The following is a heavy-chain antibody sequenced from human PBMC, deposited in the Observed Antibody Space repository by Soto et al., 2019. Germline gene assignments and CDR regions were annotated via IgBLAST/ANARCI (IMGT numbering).Heavy chain of an antibody. CDR2: ISYDGSNK. V-gene: IGHV3-30-3*01. J-gene: IGHJ5*02. CDR1: GFTFSSYA. CDR3: ARDQTGRWFDP. Sequence: QVQLVEPGGGVVQPGRSLRLSCAASGFTFSSYAMHWVRQAPGKGLEWVAVISYDGSNKYYADSVKGRFTISRDNSKNTLYLQMNSLRAEDTAVYYCARDQTGRWFDPWGQGTLVTVSS. D-gene: IGHD3-10*01.